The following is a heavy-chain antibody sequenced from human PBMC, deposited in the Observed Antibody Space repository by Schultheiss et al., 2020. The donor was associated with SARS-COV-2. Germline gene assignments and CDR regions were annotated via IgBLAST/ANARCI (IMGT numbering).Heavy chain of an antibody. D-gene: IGHD1-26*01. CDR1: GYSISSGYY. J-gene: IGHJ6*02. CDR2: IYHSGST. Sequence: ETLSLTCAVSGYSISSGYYWGWIRQPPGKGLEWIGSIYHSGSTYYSPSLKSRVTMSVDTSKNQFSLRLTSVTAADTAVYYCARLGRDYYYYSLDVWGQGTTVTVSS. CDR3: ARLGRDYYYYSLDV. V-gene: IGHV4-38-2*01.